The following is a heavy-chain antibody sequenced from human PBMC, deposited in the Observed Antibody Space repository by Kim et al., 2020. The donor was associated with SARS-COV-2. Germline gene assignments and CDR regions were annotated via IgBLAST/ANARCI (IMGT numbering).Heavy chain of an antibody. CDR3: ARDAVPAAQGFDP. V-gene: IGHV1-69*01. Sequence: YAQKFQGRVTITADESTSTAYMELSSLRSEDTAVYYCARDAVPAAQGFDPWGQGTLVTVSS. J-gene: IGHJ5*02. D-gene: IGHD2-2*01.